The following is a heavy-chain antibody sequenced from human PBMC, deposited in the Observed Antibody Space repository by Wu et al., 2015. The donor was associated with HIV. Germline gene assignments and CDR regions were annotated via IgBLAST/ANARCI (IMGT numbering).Heavy chain of an antibody. CDR3: ARAHLDTVVVRVAPEETGYLDH. Sequence: QVQLVQSGAEVKKPGASVKVSCKASGYTFIDYYMHWVRQAPGQGLEWMGIIKPSGGSTGYAQKFQGRVTMTRDTSTNIVYMELSNLRSEDTAVYYCARAHLDTVVVRVAPEETGYLDHWGQGTLVSVSS. CDR2: IKPSGGST. D-gene: IGHD2-15*01. J-gene: IGHJ4*02. V-gene: IGHV1-46*01. CDR1: GYTFIDYY.